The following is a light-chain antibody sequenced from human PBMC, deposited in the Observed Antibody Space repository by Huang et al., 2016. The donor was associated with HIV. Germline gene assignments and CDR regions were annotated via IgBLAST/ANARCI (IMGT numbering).Light chain of an antibody. V-gene: IGKV3-11*01. Sequence: EIVLTQSPATLSLSPGERATLSCRASQSVGSSLAWYQQKPGQAPRLLIYGASNRAPGIPARVSAWGSGTDFTLTITSLEPEDFAVYCCQQSGDTPLTFGGGTKVEIK. CDR3: QQSGDTPLT. J-gene: IGKJ4*01. CDR2: GAS. CDR1: QSVGSS.